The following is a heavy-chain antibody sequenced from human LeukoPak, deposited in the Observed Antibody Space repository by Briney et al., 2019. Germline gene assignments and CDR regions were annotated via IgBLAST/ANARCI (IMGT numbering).Heavy chain of an antibody. Sequence: SVKVSCKASGGTFSSYAISWVRQAPGQGLEWMGGIIPIFGSANYAQKFQGRVTITTDESTSTAYMELSSLRSEDTAVYYCARSLLPSSAFDIWGQGTMVTVSS. CDR3: ARSLLPSSAFDI. CDR1: GGTFSSYA. D-gene: IGHD1-26*01. CDR2: IIPIFGSA. V-gene: IGHV1-69*05. J-gene: IGHJ3*02.